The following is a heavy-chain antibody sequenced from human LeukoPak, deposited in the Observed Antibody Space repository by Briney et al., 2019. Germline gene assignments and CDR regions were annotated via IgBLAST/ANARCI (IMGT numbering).Heavy chain of an antibody. V-gene: IGHV4-30-2*01. J-gene: IGHJ4*02. CDR3: ARLIAADPQLDY. CDR2: IHQSGDT. Sequence: TLPLTCTVSGGSITSGGFYWSWIRPPPGKGLEWIGYIHQSGDTYQNPSLKSRVTVSLDRSKNEFYLKLNSVTAADTAVYYCARLIAADPQLDYWGQGTLVTVSS. D-gene: IGHD6-25*01. CDR1: GGSITSGGFY.